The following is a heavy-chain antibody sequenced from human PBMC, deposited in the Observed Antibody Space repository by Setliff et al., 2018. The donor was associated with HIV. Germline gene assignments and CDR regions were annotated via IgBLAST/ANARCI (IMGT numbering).Heavy chain of an antibody. Sequence: VASVKVSCKASGYTFTSYGISWVRQAPGQRPEWMGWISAYDGDTKYAQKFHDRLSMTADTSTTTAYMDLRGLTSDDTGVYYCARVGLSAVPFPTVYWGQGTLVTVSS. V-gene: IGHV1-18*01. CDR3: ARVGLSAVPFPTVY. D-gene: IGHD4-4*01. CDR1: GYTFTSYG. J-gene: IGHJ4*02. CDR2: ISAYDGDT.